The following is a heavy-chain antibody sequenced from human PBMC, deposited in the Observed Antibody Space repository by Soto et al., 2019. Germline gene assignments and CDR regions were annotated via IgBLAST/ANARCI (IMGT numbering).Heavy chain of an antibody. J-gene: IGHJ4*02. V-gene: IGHV1-69*02. CDR2: IIPILGIA. D-gene: IGHD2-21*02. CDR1: GGTFSSYT. Sequence: QVQLVQSGAEVKKPGSSVKVSCKASGGTFSSYTISWVRQAPGQGLEWMGRIIPILGIANYAQKFQGRVTITADKATSTAYMELSSLRSEDTAVYYCARAVSDGGFDYWGQGTLVTVSS. CDR3: ARAVSDGGFDY.